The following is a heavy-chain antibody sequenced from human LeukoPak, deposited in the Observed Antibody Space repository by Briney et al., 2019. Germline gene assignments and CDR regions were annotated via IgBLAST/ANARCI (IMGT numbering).Heavy chain of an antibody. D-gene: IGHD3-10*01. V-gene: IGHV4-30-4*01. CDR1: GGSISSGDYY. J-gene: IGHJ6*02. CDR3: ARGPYYYGSGSYYYYYYYGTDV. Sequence: SQTLSLTCTVSGGSISSGDYYWSWTRQPPGKGLEWIGYIYYSGSTYYNPSLKSRVTISVDTSKNQFSLKLSSVTAADTAVYYCARGPYYYGSGSYYYYYYYGTDVWGQGTTVTVSS. CDR2: IYYSGST.